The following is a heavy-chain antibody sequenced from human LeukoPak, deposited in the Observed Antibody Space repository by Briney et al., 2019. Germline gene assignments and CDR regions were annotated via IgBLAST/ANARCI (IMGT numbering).Heavy chain of an antibody. CDR3: AKAVAGTAVY. V-gene: IGHV4-34*01. D-gene: IGHD6-19*01. CDR1: GGSFSGYY. CDR2: INHSGST. J-gene: IGHJ4*02. Sequence: SETLSLTCAVYGGSFSGYYWSWIRQPPGKGLEWIGEINHSGSTNHNPSLKSRVTISVDTSKNQFSLKLSSVTAADTAVYYCAKAVAGTAVYWGQGTLVTVSS.